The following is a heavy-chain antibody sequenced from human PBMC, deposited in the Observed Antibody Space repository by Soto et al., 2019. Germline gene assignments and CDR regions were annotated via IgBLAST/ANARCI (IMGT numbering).Heavy chain of an antibody. J-gene: IGHJ1*01. D-gene: IGHD4-17*01. V-gene: IGHV4-4*07. CDR3: ARSTAHGEYDNLDT. CDR1: GDSVSKYY. Sequence: SETLSLTCTVSGDSVSKYYWNWIRQPAGKGLEWIGRIYTTRSPNYNPSLKSRVTMSVDTSKNQFSLKLNLSSVTAEDTAVYYCARSTAHGEYDNLDTWCQGNLVTVSS. CDR2: IYTTRSP.